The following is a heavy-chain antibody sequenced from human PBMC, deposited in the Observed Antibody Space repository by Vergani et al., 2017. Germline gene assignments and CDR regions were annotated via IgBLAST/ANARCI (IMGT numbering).Heavy chain of an antibody. CDR2: IYSGGST. D-gene: IGHD6-19*01. J-gene: IGHJ6*02. V-gene: IGHV3-66*02. CDR1: GFTVSSNY. Sequence: EVQLVESGGGLVQPGGSLRLSCAASGFTVSSNYMSWVRQAPGKGLEWVSVIYSGGSTYYADSVKGRFTISRDNSKNTLYLQMNSLRAEDTAVNYCARDGLAVAGYYYGMDVWGQGTTVTVSS. CDR3: ARDGLAVAGYYYGMDV.